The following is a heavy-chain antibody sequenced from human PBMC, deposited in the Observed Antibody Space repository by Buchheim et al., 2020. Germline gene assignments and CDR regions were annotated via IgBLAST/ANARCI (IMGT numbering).Heavy chain of an antibody. J-gene: IGHJ4*02. V-gene: IGHV1-8*01. CDR1: GYTFTSYD. Sequence: QVQLVQSGAEVKKPGASVKVSCKASGYTFTSYDINWVRQATGQGLEWMEWMNPNSGNTGYAQKFQGRVTMTRNTSISTAYMELSSLRSEDTAVYYCARGVYYDFWSGYYTHASDYWGQGTL. CDR3: ARGVYYDFWSGYYTHASDY. D-gene: IGHD3-3*01. CDR2: MNPNSGNT.